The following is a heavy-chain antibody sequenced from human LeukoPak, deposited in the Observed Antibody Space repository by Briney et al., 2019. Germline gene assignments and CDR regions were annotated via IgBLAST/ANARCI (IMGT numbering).Heavy chain of an antibody. Sequence: GGPLRLSCAASGFTFSSYWMSWVRQAPGKGLEWVASIRQDGGEKYYVDSVKGRFSISRDDAKSSLYLQMNSLRAEDTAVYYCARISPRSGCFAYWGQGTLVTVSS. J-gene: IGHJ4*02. D-gene: IGHD3-3*01. V-gene: IGHV3-7*01. CDR2: IRQDGGEK. CDR1: GFTFSSYW. CDR3: ARISPRSGCFAY.